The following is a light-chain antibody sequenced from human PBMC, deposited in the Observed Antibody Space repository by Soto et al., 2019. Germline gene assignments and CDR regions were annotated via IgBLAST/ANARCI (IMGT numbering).Light chain of an antibody. Sequence: EILMTQSPATLSVSPGSRATLSCRASQIVSSNLAWYQQKPGQAPRLLIYDASNRAPGIPARLSGSGSGTEFTLSSRRLQSEEFEVYYGHQYSACWTFGEGTKVEIK. CDR3: HQYSACWT. CDR1: QIVSSN. V-gene: IGKV3-15*01. J-gene: IGKJ1*01. CDR2: DAS.